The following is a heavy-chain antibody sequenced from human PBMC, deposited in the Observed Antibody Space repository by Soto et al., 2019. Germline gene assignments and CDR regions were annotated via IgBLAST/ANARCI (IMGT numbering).Heavy chain of an antibody. Sequence: QSGGSLRLSCAASGFTFSSYSMNWVRQAPGKGLEWVSYISSSSSTIYYADSVKGRFTISRDNAKNSLYLQMNSLRAEDTAVYYCAREPYSSSWSHYCGMDVWGQGTTVTVSS. CDR1: GFTFSSYS. J-gene: IGHJ6*02. D-gene: IGHD6-13*01. CDR3: AREPYSSSWSHYCGMDV. CDR2: ISSSSSTI. V-gene: IGHV3-48*01.